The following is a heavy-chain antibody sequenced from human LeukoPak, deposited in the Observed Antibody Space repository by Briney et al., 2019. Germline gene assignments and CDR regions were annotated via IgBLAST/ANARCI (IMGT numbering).Heavy chain of an antibody. Sequence: SETLSLTCTVSGGSISSYYWSWIRQPAGKGLEWIGRIYTSGSTNYNPSLKSRVTMSVDTSKNQFSLKLSSVTAADTAVYYCARSPRKSGDYYYYMDVWGKGTTVTVSS. CDR3: ARSPRKSGDYYYYMDV. CDR1: GGSISSYY. J-gene: IGHJ6*03. V-gene: IGHV4-4*07. D-gene: IGHD7-27*01. CDR2: IYTSGST.